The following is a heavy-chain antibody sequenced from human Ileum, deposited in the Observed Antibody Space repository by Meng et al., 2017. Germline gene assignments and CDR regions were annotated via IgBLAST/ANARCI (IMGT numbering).Heavy chain of an antibody. CDR3: ARRDNQGPGFGVDY. D-gene: IGHD3-10*01. Sequence: QVQLVQSASELKKPGASVKVSCTASGYTFTTYAMNWVRQAPGQGLEWMGWINTNSGNPTYAQGFTGRFVFSLDTSVSTAYLQISSLKAEDTAVYYCARRDNQGPGFGVDYWGQGTLVTVSS. V-gene: IGHV7-4-1*02. J-gene: IGHJ4*02. CDR1: GYTFTTYA. CDR2: INTNSGNP.